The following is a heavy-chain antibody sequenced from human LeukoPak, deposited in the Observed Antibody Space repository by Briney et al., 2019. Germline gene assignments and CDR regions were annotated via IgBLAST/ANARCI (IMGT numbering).Heavy chain of an antibody. Sequence: GASVKVSCKASGYTFTSYYMHWVRQAPGQGLEWMGGIIPIFGTANYAQKFQGRVTITADESTSTAYMELSSLRSDDTAVYYCARDLLHSGYDYVIPCPDYWGQGTLVTVSS. CDR2: IIPIFGTA. V-gene: IGHV1-69*13. D-gene: IGHD5-12*01. CDR1: GYTFTSYY. J-gene: IGHJ4*02. CDR3: ARDLLHSGYDYVIPCPDY.